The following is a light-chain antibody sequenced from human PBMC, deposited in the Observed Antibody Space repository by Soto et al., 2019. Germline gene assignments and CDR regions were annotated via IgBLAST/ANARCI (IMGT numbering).Light chain of an antibody. V-gene: IGLV2-23*02. CDR3: CSFAGSSTYV. CDR2: EVS. J-gene: IGLJ1*01. Sequence: QSVLTQPASVSGSPGQSITISCTGTSSDVGSYDLVSWYQHHPGKAPKLMIYEVSKRPSGVSNRFSGSKSDNTSSLTISGLQAEDEADYYCCSFAGSSTYVFGTGTKATV. CDR1: SSDVGSYDL.